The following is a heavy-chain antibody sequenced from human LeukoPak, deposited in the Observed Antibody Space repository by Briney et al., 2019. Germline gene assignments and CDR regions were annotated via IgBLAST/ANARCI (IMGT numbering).Heavy chain of an antibody. J-gene: IGHJ4*02. CDR3: ASSRSRGVVVPAAIFG. CDR1: VCTFISYA. Sequence: SSVKVSFKASVCTFISYAISWVRQAPGRGLEGMGGIIPIFGTASYAQKFQGRVTITTDETTSTAYMELSSLRSEDTAVYYCASSRSRGVVVPAAIFGWGQGTLVTVSS. V-gene: IGHV1-69*05. CDR2: IIPIFGTA. D-gene: IGHD2-2*01.